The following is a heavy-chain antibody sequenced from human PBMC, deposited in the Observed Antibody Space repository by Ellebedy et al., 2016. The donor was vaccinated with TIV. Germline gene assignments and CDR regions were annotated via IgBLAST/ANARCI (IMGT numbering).Heavy chain of an antibody. D-gene: IGHD6-19*01. CDR1: GFTFSDYY. V-gene: IGHV3-11*06. J-gene: IGHJ4*02. CDR3: ARGGGVAGTSSTFDC. CDR2: ISSTSDYT. Sequence: GESLKISCAASGFTFSDYYMSWIRQAPGKGLEWVSYISSTSDYTNYADSVKGRFTISRDNAKNSLSLQMNSLRAEDTAVYYCARGGGVAGTSSTFDCWGQGTLVTVSS.